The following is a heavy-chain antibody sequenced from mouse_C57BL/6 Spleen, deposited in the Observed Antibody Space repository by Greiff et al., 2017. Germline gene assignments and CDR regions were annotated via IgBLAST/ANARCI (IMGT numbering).Heavy chain of an antibody. CDR1: GYAFSSSW. CDR2: IYPGDGDT. V-gene: IGHV1-82*01. J-gene: IGHJ3*01. CDR3: ARAYYSNSWFAY. Sequence: VNVVESGPELVKPGASVKISCKASGYAFSSSWMNWVKQRPGKGLEWIGRIYPGDGDTNYNGKFKGKATLTADKSSSTAYMQLSSLTSEDSAVYFCARAYYSNSWFAYWGQGTLVTVSA. D-gene: IGHD2-5*01.